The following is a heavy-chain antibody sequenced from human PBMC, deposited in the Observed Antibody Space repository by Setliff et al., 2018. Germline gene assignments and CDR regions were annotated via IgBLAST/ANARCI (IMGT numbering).Heavy chain of an antibody. Sequence: GASVKVSCKASGYSLSNYVMNWVRLAPGQGLEWMGWINTKTGDPTYAQGYTGRFAFSLDTSDSATYLDISNLKAEDTATYYCARADHLVTTTFDYWGQGTLVTVSS. J-gene: IGHJ4*01. V-gene: IGHV7-4-1*02. CDR2: INTKTGDP. CDR1: GYSLSNYV. D-gene: IGHD4-17*01. CDR3: ARADHLVTTTFDY.